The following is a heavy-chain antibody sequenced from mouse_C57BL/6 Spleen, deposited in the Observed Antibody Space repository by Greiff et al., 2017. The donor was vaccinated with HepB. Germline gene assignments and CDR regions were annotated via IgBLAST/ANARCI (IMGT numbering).Heavy chain of an antibody. V-gene: IGHV1-62-2*01. Sequence: QVHVKQSGAELVKPGASVKLSCKASGYTFTEYTIHWVKQRSGQGLEWIGWFYPGSGSIKYNEKFKDKATLTADKSSSTVYMELSRLTSEDSAVYFCARHEGRQLRPSWFAYWGQGTLVTVSA. CDR2: FYPGSGSI. J-gene: IGHJ3*01. CDR1: GYTFTEYT. D-gene: IGHD3-2*02. CDR3: ARHEGRQLRPSWFAY.